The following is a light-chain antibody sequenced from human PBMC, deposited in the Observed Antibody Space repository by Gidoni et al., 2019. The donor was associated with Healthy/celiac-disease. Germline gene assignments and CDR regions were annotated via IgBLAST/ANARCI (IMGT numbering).Light chain of an antibody. CDR2: KVS. CDR3: MQGTHWPLT. V-gene: IGKV2-30*01. CDR1: QSLVYSDGNTY. J-gene: IGKJ4*01. Sequence: DVVMTQSPLSLPVTLGQPASISCRSRQSLVYSDGNTYLNWFQQGPGQSPRRLIYKVSNRDSGVPDRFSSSGSGTDFTLKISRVEAEDVGVYYCMQGTHWPLTFCGGTKVEIK.